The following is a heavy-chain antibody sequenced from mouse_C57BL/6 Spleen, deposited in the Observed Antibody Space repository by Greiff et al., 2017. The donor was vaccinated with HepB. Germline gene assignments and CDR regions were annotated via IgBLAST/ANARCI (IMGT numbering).Heavy chain of an antibody. V-gene: IGHV1-53*01. Sequence: QVQLQQSGTELVKPGASVKLSCKASGYTFTSYWMHWVKQRPGQGLEWIGNINPSNGGTNYNEKFKSKATLTVDKSSSTAYMQLSSLTSEDSAVYYCARGEIYDGYYYFDYWGQGTTLTVSS. D-gene: IGHD2-3*01. J-gene: IGHJ2*01. CDR3: ARGEIYDGYYYFDY. CDR2: INPSNGGT. CDR1: GYTFTSYW.